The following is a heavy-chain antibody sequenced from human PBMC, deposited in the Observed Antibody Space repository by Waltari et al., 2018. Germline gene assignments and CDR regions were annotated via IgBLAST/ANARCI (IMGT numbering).Heavy chain of an antibody. Sequence: EVQLVESGGGLVQPGGCLRLSCAASGFTFSRYWLSWLRQATGKGLEWVANIKQDGSAKYYVDSVKGRFTISRDNAKNSLYLQMNSLRGEDTAVYYCARDGIAVAGIAYWGQGTLVTVSS. CDR2: IKQDGSAK. J-gene: IGHJ4*02. CDR3: ARDGIAVAGIAY. CDR1: GFTFSRYW. V-gene: IGHV3-7*01. D-gene: IGHD6-19*01.